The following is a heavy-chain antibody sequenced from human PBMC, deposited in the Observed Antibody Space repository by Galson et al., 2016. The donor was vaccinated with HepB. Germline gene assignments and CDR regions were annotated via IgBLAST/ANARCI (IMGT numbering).Heavy chain of an antibody. CDR2: LWNDGTTK. CDR3: AGDANWNKIYYYYVMDV. CDR1: GFTFSTYG. Sequence: SLRLSCAASGFTFSTYGMHWVRQAPGKGLEWVAILWNDGTTKHYADSVKGRFTISRDNSQNTLYLQMDSLRAEDTAVYYCAGDANWNKIYYYYVMDVWGQGTTVTVSS. V-gene: IGHV3-33*01. J-gene: IGHJ6*02. D-gene: IGHD1/OR15-1a*01.